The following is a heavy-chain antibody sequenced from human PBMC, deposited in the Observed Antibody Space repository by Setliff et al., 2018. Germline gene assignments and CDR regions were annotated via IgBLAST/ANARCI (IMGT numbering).Heavy chain of an antibody. V-gene: IGHV1-18*01. D-gene: IGHD2-2*01. CDR1: GFRFTNFG. CDR3: ARGPPDFVVVPAAAKFDY. CDR2: ISPYSGNT. Sequence: ASVKVSCKTSGFRFTNFGFSWVRQAPGQGLEWLGSISPYSGNTDYPQWLQDRVTMTIDTSATTAYMELRSLRSDDTAVYYCARGPPDFVVVPAAAKFDYWGQGTLVTVSS. J-gene: IGHJ4*02.